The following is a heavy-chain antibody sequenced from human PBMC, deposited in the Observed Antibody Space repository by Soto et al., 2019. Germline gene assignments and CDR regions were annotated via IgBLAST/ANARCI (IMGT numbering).Heavy chain of an antibody. J-gene: IGHJ6*02. Sequence: TLSLTCSVSGGSITSGGFFWSWVRQDPGEGLELIAYIYYSGYTYYHPSLKSRLSISMDTSKNQFSLKLSSVTAADTAVYYGARGRSTHYGMDVWGQGNTVTVYS. CDR3: ARGRSTHYGMDV. V-gene: IGHV4-31*03. CDR2: IYYSGYT. CDR1: GGSITSGGFF.